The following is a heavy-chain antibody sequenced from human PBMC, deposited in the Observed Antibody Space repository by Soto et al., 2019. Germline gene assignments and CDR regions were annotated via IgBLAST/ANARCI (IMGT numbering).Heavy chain of an antibody. J-gene: IGHJ4*02. D-gene: IGHD6-19*01. CDR2: IDPSDSYT. CDR3: ARLAMWRRYSSGGLDY. Sequence: GAEVKKPGESLRISCKGSGYSFTSYWISWVRQMPGKGLEWMGRIDPSDSYTNYSPSFQGHVTISADKSMSIAYLQWSSLKAADNAMYYWARLAMWRRYSSGGLDYWGQGTLVTVSS. V-gene: IGHV5-10-1*01. CDR1: GYSFTSYW.